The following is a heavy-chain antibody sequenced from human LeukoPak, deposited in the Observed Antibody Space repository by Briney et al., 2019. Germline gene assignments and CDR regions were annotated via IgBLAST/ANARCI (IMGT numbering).Heavy chain of an antibody. D-gene: IGHD3-22*01. V-gene: IGHV4-31*03. CDR1: GGSISSGDYY. Sequence: PSETLSLTCTVSGGSISSGDYYWSWIRQHPGRGLEWIGYIHYSGRTYYSPSLKSRVTISVDTSKNQFSLKLSSVTAADTAVYYCARGAAYASRAYYNCYFDLWGRGTLVTVSS. CDR3: ARGAAYASRAYYNCYFDL. CDR2: IHYSGRT. J-gene: IGHJ2*01.